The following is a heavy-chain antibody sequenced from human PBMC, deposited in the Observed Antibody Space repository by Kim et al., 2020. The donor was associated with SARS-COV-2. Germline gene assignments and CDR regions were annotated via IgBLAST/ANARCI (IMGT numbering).Heavy chain of an antibody. CDR2: ISYDGRNK. CDR3: AKDDRTEAAAMDV. V-gene: IGHV3-30*18. D-gene: IGHD6-13*01. Sequence: GGSLRLSCAASGFTFSSYGMHWVRQAPGKGLEWVAVISYDGRNKYYADSVKGRFTISRDNAKNTLYLQMNSLRAEDTAVYFCAKDDRTEAAAMDVWGQGTTVTVSS. J-gene: IGHJ6*02. CDR1: GFTFSSYG.